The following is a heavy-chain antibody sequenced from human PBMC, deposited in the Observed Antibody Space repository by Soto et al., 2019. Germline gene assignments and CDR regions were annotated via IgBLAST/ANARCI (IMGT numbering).Heavy chain of an antibody. J-gene: IGHJ5*02. Sequence: EVQLVESGGGLVQPGGSLRLSCAASGFTFSSYSMNWVRQAPGKGLEWVSYISSSSSTIYYADSVKGRFTISRDNAKNSLYLQMNSLRDEYTAVYYCARDREVCSGGSCYSGNWFDPWGQGTLVTVSS. CDR3: ARDREVCSGGSCYSGNWFDP. V-gene: IGHV3-48*02. CDR1: GFTFSSYS. CDR2: ISSSSSTI. D-gene: IGHD2-15*01.